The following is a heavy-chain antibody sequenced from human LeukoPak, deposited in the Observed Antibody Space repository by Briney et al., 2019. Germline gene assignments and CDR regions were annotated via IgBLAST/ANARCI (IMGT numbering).Heavy chain of an antibody. Sequence: SVKVSCKASGGTFSSYAISWVRQAPGQGLEWMGGIVPIFDTPNYAQKFEDRVTITTDDATNTAYMELTGLTSEDTAVYYCASDIYGSQPSDYWGQGTLVTVSS. CDR3: ASDIYGSQPSDY. D-gene: IGHD2/OR15-2a*01. CDR1: GGTFSSYA. CDR2: IVPIFDTP. J-gene: IGHJ4*02. V-gene: IGHV1-69*05.